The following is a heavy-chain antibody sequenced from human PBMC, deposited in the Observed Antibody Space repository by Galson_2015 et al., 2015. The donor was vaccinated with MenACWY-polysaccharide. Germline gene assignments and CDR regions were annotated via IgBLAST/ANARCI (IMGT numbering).Heavy chain of an antibody. J-gene: IGHJ4*02. CDR1: GFTFSNFW. V-gene: IGHV3-7*01. D-gene: IGHD3-22*01. CDR3: AREGAAYSIVAPHSCLF. Sequence: SLRLSCAASGFTFSNFWMNWVRQAPGKGLEWVANIKKDGSEIYYVNSVRGRFTISRDNAKNSVYLQMDSLTAEDTAVYYCAREGAAYSIVAPHSCLFGGRGALVTVSS. CDR2: IKKDGSEI.